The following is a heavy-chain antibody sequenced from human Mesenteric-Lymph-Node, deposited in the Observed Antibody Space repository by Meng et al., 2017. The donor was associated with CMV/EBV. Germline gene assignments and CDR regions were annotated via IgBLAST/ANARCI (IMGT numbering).Heavy chain of an antibody. CDR3: AKDKDYGGPLDY. CDR2: IGWNGGSI. V-gene: IGHV3-9*01. CDR1: GFTFGDYA. J-gene: IGHJ4*02. D-gene: IGHD4/OR15-4a*01. Sequence: SLKISCAASGFTFGDYAIHWVRQAPGKGLEWVSGIGWNGGSIVYADSVKGRFTISRDNAKNSLYLQMNSLRAEDTALYYCAKDKDYGGPLDYWDQGALVTVSS.